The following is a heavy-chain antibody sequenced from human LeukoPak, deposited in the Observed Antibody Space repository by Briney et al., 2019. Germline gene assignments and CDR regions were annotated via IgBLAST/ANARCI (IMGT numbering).Heavy chain of an antibody. J-gene: IGHJ5*02. D-gene: IGHD3-9*01. V-gene: IGHV4-39*01. CDR2: IYYSGST. CDR1: GGSISSSSYY. CDR3: ARHAVAASLTGYYWHWFDP. Sequence: PSETLSLTCTVSGGSISSSSYYWGWIRQPPGTGLEWIVSIYYSGSTYYNPSLKSRVTISVDTSKNQFCLRLSSVTAADTAVYYCARHAVAASLTGYYWHWFDPCGQGTLVTVSS.